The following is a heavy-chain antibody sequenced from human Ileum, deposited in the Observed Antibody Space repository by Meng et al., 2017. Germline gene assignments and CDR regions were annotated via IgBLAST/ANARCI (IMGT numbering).Heavy chain of an antibody. CDR2: IDPGNSNR. CDR3: ARDRQWVFDY. Sequence: QVKLVQSGIEVKKPGASVKVSCKPSGYTFTTFGISWVRQAPGQGLKWMGWIDPGNSNRNFSQKFQDRITLTTDTTTTTAYMELRSLRSDDTAIFYCARDRQWVFDYWGQGTLVTVSS. CDR1: GYTFTTFG. J-gene: IGHJ4*02. V-gene: IGHV1-18*01. D-gene: IGHD6-19*01.